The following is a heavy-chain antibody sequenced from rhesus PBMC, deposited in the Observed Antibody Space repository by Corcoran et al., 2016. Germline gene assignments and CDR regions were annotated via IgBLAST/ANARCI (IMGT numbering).Heavy chain of an antibody. J-gene: IGHJ2*01. V-gene: IGHV4-173*01. Sequence: QLQLQESGPGLVKPSETLSLTCAVSGGSISSNYWSWIRQPPGNGLEWIGRISGSGGSPDYSPSIKIRVTISTDMSKNQFSLKLSSVTAADTAVYYCARGIAGTTSLYIDLWGPGTPITISS. CDR3: ARGIAGTTSLYIDL. CDR1: GGSISSNY. CDR2: ISGSGGSP. D-gene: IGHD1-20*01.